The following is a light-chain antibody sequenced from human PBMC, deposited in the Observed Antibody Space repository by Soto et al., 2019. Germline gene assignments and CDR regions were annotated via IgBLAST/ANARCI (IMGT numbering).Light chain of an antibody. CDR2: VAS. Sequence: DIQMTQSPSSVSASVGDRVTITCRASQGISSWLAWYQHKPGKAPKLLMYVASSLQSGVPSRFTGSGSGTDFTLTINSLQPEDFATYYCQQANSLPLTFGGGTKVDTK. CDR3: QQANSLPLT. V-gene: IGKV1-12*01. CDR1: QGISSW. J-gene: IGKJ4*01.